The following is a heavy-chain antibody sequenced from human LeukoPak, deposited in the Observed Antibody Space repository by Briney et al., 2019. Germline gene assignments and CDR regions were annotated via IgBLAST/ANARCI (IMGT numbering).Heavy chain of an antibody. CDR1: GYTFTSYY. CDR3: ARAREVVRFDP. CDR2: IDPSGGST. V-gene: IGHV1-46*01. D-gene: IGHD2-2*01. Sequence: ASVKVSCKASGYTFTSYYMHWVRQAPGQGLEWMGIIDPSGGSTSYAQKFQCRVTMTRDMSTSTVYIELSSLRSEDTAVYYCARAREVVRFDPWGQGTLVPVSS. J-gene: IGHJ5*02.